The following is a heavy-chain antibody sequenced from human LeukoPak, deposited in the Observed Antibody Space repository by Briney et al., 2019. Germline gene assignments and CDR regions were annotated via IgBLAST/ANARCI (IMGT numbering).Heavy chain of an antibody. V-gene: IGHV3-23*01. J-gene: IGHJ4*02. Sequence: GGSLRLSCAASGFTFSSYAMSWVRQAPGKGLEWVSAISGSGGSTYYADSVKGRFTISRDNAKNSLYLQMNSLRAEDTAVYYCAREPVVVVAAFDYWGQGTLVTVSS. CDR2: ISGSGGST. D-gene: IGHD2-15*01. CDR3: AREPVVVVAAFDY. CDR1: GFTFSSYA.